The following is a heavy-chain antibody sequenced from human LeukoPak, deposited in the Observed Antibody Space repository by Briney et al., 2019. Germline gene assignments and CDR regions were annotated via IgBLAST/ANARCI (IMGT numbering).Heavy chain of an antibody. CDR2: IIPIFGTA. Sequence: ASVKVSCKASGYTFTSYGISWVRQAPGQGLEWMGGIIPIFGTANYAQKFQGRVTITADESTSTAYMELSSLRSEDTAVYYCARDLGYYDSSGYGSLYYFDYWGQGTLVTVSS. J-gene: IGHJ4*02. D-gene: IGHD3-22*01. CDR3: ARDLGYYDSSGYGSLYYFDY. CDR1: GYTFTSYG. V-gene: IGHV1-69*13.